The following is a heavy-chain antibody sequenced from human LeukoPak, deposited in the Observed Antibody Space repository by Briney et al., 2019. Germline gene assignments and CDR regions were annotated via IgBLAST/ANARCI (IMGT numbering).Heavy chain of an antibody. V-gene: IGHV3-15*01. D-gene: IGHD6-19*01. CDR1: GFSFNKAR. J-gene: IGHJ6*03. CDR2: IKRKFDGGTS. Sequence: GGSRRLSFAGPGFSFNKARMSWVRPAPGEGLEWVGRIKRKFDGGTSDYAAPVKGRFTISRDDSKNTLYLQINSLKTEDTAVYYCTTDSLGWAENYYYYYMDVWGKGTTVTVSS. CDR3: TTDSLGWAENYYYYYMDV.